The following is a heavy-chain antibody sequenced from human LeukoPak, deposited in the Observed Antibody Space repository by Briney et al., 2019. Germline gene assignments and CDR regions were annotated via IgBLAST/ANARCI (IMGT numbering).Heavy chain of an antibody. CDR1: GGSISSYY. V-gene: IGHV4-4*07. Sequence: SVALSLTCTVSGGSISSYYWSWIRQPAGKGREWIGHIYYRGWNNYNHSLKGRVTMSVATSQNQFSLHLSSVTAADTAVYYCARSAFLVTAPGLYYFDYWGQGTLVAVSS. D-gene: IGHD6-13*01. CDR3: ARSAFLVTAPGLYYFDY. J-gene: IGHJ4*02. CDR2: IYYRGWN.